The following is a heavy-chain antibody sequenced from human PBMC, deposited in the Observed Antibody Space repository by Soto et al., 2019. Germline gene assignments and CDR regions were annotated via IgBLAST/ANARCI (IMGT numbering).Heavy chain of an antibody. D-gene: IGHD6-19*01. Sequence: SGGSLRLSCAASGFTFSGNAMSWVRQPPEKGLEWVSSISGSGDRTHYADSVRGRFTISRDNSKSTVYLQMSSLRGEDAALYYCVRDTQWLPRGNFDYWGQGALVTVSS. CDR1: GFTFSGNA. V-gene: IGHV3-23*01. CDR2: ISGSGDRT. CDR3: VRDTQWLPRGNFDY. J-gene: IGHJ4*02.